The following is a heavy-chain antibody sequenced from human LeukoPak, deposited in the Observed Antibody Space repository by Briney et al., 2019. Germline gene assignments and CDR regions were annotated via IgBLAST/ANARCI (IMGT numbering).Heavy chain of an antibody. V-gene: IGHV1-69*04. CDR3: ARGGLNQLLYAFDI. Sequence: SVKVSCKASGGTFSSYAISWVRQAPGQGLEGMGRIIPILGITNYAQKFQGRVTITADKSTSTAYMELSSLRSEDTAVYYCARGGLNQLLYAFDIWGQGTMVTVSS. J-gene: IGHJ3*02. CDR2: IIPILGIT. CDR1: GGTFSSYA. D-gene: IGHD2-2*01.